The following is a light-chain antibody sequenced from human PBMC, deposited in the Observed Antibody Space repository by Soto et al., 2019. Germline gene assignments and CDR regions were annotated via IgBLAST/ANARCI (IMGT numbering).Light chain of an antibody. J-gene: IGKJ4*01. Sequence: EIVLTQSPATLSLSPGERATLSCRASQSVSRYLAWYQQKRGQAPRLLIYDASNRATGIPARFSGSGSGTDFTLTISSLEPEDFAVYYCKQRNNWPTFGGGTKVEIK. V-gene: IGKV3-11*01. CDR2: DAS. CDR1: QSVSRY. CDR3: KQRNNWPT.